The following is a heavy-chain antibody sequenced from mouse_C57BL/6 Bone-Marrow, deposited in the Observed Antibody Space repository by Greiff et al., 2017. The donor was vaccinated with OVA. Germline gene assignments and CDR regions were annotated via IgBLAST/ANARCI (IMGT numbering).Heavy chain of an antibody. CDR1: GYTFTSYT. CDR3: ASIYYDYVSYFDY. Sequence: PGASVKMSCKASGYTFTSYTMHWVKQRPGQGLEWIGYINPSSGYTKYNQKFKDKATLTADKSSSTAYMQLSSLTSEDSAVYYCASIYYDYVSYFDYWGQGTTLTVSS. V-gene: IGHV1-4*01. D-gene: IGHD2-4*01. J-gene: IGHJ2*01. CDR2: INPSSGYT.